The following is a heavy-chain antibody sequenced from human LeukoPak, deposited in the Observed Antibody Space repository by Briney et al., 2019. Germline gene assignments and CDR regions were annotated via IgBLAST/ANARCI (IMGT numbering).Heavy chain of an antibody. V-gene: IGHV3-30*02. Sequence: PGGSLRLSCAASGVTFSSYAMSWVRQAPGKGLEWVTLVWYDGNRKYYADSVKGRFTISRDNSKNSVYLQLNSLRPEDTAMYYCVSMVRGIGYWGQGTLVTVSS. CDR1: GVTFSSYA. CDR3: VSMVRGIGY. CDR2: VWYDGNRK. D-gene: IGHD3-10*01. J-gene: IGHJ4*02.